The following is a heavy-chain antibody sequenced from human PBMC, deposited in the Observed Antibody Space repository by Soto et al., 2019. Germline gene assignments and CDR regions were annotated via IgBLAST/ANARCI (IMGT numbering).Heavy chain of an antibody. Sequence: GESLKISCKGSGYSFTSYWISWVRQMPGKGLEWMGRIDPSDSYTNYSPSFQGHVTISADKSISTAYLQWSSLKASDTAMYHCARHKYSSSWYGYYYYYGMDVWGQGTTVTVSS. CDR2: IDPSDSYT. J-gene: IGHJ6*02. CDR1: GYSFTSYW. CDR3: ARHKYSSSWYGYYYYYGMDV. V-gene: IGHV5-10-1*01. D-gene: IGHD6-13*01.